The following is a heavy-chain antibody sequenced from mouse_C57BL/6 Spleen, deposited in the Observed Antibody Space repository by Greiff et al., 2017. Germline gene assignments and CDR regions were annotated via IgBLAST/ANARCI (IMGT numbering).Heavy chain of an antibody. D-gene: IGHD1-1*01. CDR3: ARSYYYGSRVAWFAY. Sequence: EVNLVESGGGLVQPGGSLSLSCAASGFTFTDYYMSWVRQPPGKALEWLGFIRNKANGYTTEYSASVKGRFTISRDNSQSILYLQMNALRAEDSATYYCARSYYYGSRVAWFAYWGQGTLVTVSA. V-gene: IGHV7-3*01. CDR2: IRNKANGYTT. J-gene: IGHJ3*01. CDR1: GFTFTDYY.